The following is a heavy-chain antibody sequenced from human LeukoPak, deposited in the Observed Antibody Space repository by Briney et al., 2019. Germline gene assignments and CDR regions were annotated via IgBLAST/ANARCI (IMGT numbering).Heavy chain of an antibody. CDR1: GFTFSSYS. J-gene: IGHJ4*02. V-gene: IGHV3-30*03. D-gene: IGHD3-10*01. CDR3: ARAFGGSFDY. CDR2: ISYDGSNK. Sequence: GGSLRLSCAASGFTFSSYSMNWVRQAPGKGLEWVAVISYDGSNKYYADSVKGRFTISRDNSKNTLYLQMNSLRAEDTAVYYCARAFGGSFDYWGQGTLVTVSS.